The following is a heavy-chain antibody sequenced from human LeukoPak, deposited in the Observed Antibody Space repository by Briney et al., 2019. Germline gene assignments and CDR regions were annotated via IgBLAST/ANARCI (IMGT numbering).Heavy chain of an antibody. Sequence: GASVKVSCKASGYTFSSNAINWVRQAPGQGLEWMGWIDTNTGNPTYAQGFTGQFVFPLDTSVSTAYLQISSLKAEDTAEYFCAGGYDSSGYFSDWGQGTLVTVSS. CDR1: GYTFSSNA. J-gene: IGHJ4*02. CDR2: IDTNTGNP. V-gene: IGHV7-4-1*02. CDR3: AGGYDSSGYFSD. D-gene: IGHD3-22*01.